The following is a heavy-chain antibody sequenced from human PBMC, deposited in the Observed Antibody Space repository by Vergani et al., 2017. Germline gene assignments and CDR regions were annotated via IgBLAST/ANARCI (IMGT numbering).Heavy chain of an antibody. CDR2: IYHSGST. CDR1: GYSISSGYY. D-gene: IGHD4-11*01. CDR3: ARHPSNYSNYYYMDV. J-gene: IGHJ6*03. V-gene: IGHV4-38-2*01. Sequence: QVQLQESGPGLVKPSETLSLTCAVSGYSISSGYYWGWIRQPPGKGLEWIGSIYHSGSTYYNPSLKSRVTISVDTSKNQFSLKLSSVTAADTAVYYCARHPSNYSNYYYMDVWGKGTTVTVSS.